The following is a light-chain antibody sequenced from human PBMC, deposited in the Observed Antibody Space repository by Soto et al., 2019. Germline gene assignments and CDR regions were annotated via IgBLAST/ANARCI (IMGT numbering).Light chain of an antibody. CDR3: CSYTTTSTFV. CDR2: EVF. V-gene: IGLV2-14*03. CDR1: SSDVGGYNY. Sequence: QSALTQPASVSGSPGQSITISCTGTSSDVGGYNYVSWYQQHPGKVPKLMIYEVFRQPSGISDRFSGSKSGNTASLTISGLQAEDEADYYCCSYTTTSTFVFGGGTKVTVL. J-gene: IGLJ2*01.